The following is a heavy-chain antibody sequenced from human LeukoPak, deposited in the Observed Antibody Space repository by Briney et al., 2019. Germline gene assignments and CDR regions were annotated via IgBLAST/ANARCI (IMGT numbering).Heavy chain of an antibody. V-gene: IGHV4-39*01. Sequence: SETLSLTCTVSGGSISSSSYYWGWIRQPPGKGLEGIGSIYHSGSTYYNPSLKSRVTISVDTSQNQFSLKLSSVPASDTAVYYCARGTTVTGSGYWGQGTLVTVSS. J-gene: IGHJ4*02. CDR3: ARGTTVTGSGY. CDR1: GGSISSSSYY. CDR2: IYHSGST. D-gene: IGHD4-17*01.